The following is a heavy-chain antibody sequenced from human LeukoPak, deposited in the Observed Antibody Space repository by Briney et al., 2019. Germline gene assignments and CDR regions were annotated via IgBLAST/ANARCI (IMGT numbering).Heavy chain of an antibody. CDR2: INPNSGVT. V-gene: IGHV1-2*02. J-gene: IGHJ5*02. D-gene: IGHD2-2*01. Sequence: ASVKVSCEASGDTFTGYNMHWVRQAPGQGLERMGWINPNSGVTNYAQKFQGRVTMTTDTSSSTAYMELSRLRSVSTAAYFCARGGKYGNWFVPWGQGTLVTVSS. CDR1: GDTFTGYN. CDR3: ARGGKYGNWFVP.